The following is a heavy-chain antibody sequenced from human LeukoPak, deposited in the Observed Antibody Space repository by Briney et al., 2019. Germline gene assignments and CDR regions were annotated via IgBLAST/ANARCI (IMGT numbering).Heavy chain of an antibody. V-gene: IGHV4-30-4*08. Sequence: SETLSLTRTVSGGSISSGDYYWSWIRQPPGKGLEWIGYIYYSGSTYYNPSLKSRVTISVDTSKNQFSLKLSSVTAADTAVYYCARVGTVVRPFFDYWGQGTLVTVSS. CDR2: IYYSGST. CDR3: ARVGTVVRPFFDY. J-gene: IGHJ4*02. CDR1: GGSISSGDYY. D-gene: IGHD4-23*01.